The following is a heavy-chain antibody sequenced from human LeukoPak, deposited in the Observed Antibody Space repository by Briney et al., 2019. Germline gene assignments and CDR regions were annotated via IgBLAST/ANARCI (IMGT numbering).Heavy chain of an antibody. V-gene: IGHV1-18*01. CDR3: ARDLTSKSFGDY. Sequence: ASVKVSCKTSGYTFASYGISWVRQAPGQGLEWMGWISGYNGNTKYAQKFQGRVTMTTDTSTSTAYMELRSLRYDDTAVYYCARDLTSKSFGDYWGQGTLVTVSS. CDR1: GYTFASYG. D-gene: IGHD3-3*01. CDR2: ISGYNGNT. J-gene: IGHJ4*02.